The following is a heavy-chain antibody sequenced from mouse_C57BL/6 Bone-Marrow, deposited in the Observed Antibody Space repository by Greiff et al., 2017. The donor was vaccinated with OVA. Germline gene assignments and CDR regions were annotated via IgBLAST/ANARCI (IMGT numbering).Heavy chain of an antibody. V-gene: IGHV1-7*01. J-gene: IGHJ3*01. Sequence: ESGAELAKPGASVKLSCKASGYTFTSYWMHWVKQRPGQGLEWIGYINPSSGYTKYNQKFKDKATLTADKSSNTAYMQLSSQTYEDSAVYYCASYYGNYCAYWGQGTLVTVSA. CDR1: GYTFTSYW. CDR3: ASYYGNYCAY. D-gene: IGHD2-1*01. CDR2: INPSSGYT.